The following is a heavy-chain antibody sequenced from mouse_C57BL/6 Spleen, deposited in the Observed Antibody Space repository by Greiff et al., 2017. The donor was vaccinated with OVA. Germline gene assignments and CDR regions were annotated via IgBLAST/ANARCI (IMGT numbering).Heavy chain of an antibody. J-gene: IGHJ1*03. CDR2: IYPGSGST. V-gene: IGHV1-55*01. CDR1: GYTFTSYW. Sequence: QVQLQQPGAELVQPGASVTMSCKASGYTFTSYWITWVKQRPGQGLEWIGDIYPGSGSTNYNEKFKSKATLTVDTSSSTAYMQLSSLTSEDSAVYYCARWDYYHGGYLDVWGTGTTVTVSS. D-gene: IGHD1-1*01. CDR3: ARWDYYHGGYLDV.